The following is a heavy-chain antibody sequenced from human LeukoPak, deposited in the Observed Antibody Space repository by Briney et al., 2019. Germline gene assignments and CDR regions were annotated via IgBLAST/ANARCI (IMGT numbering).Heavy chain of an antibody. Sequence: GGSLRLSCAASGFTFSSYAMSWVRQAPGKGLEWVSAISGSGGSTYYADSVKGRFTISGDNSKNTLYLQMNSLRAEDTAVYYCAKADQGYGECFDYWGQGTLVTVSS. CDR2: ISGSGGST. CDR3: AKADQGYGECFDY. J-gene: IGHJ4*02. V-gene: IGHV3-23*01. CDR1: GFTFSSYA. D-gene: IGHD4-17*01.